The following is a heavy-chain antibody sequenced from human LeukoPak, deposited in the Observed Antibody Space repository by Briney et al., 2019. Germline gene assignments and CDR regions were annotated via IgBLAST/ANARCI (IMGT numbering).Heavy chain of an antibody. V-gene: IGHV4-34*01. Sequence: SETLSLTCAVYGGSFSGYYWSWIRQPPGKGLEWIGEINHSGSTNYNPSLKSRVTISVDTSKNQFSLKLSSVTAVDTAVYYCARVKTSQSHAFDIWGQGTMVTVSS. CDR2: INHSGST. CDR3: ARVKTSQSHAFDI. J-gene: IGHJ3*02. CDR1: GGSFSGYY.